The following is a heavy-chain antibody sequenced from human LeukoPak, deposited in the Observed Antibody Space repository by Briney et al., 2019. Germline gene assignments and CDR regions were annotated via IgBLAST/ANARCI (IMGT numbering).Heavy chain of an antibody. CDR1: GGSIRSYY. Sequence: SETLSLTCTVSGGSIRSYYWSWIRQPPGKGLEWIGYVYYTGSTNYNPSLKSRVTISLDTSKNQFSLKLSSVTAADTAVYYCARDRGVGGSAAIDAFDVWGQGTMATVSS. D-gene: IGHD3-10*01. V-gene: IGHV4-59*01. J-gene: IGHJ3*01. CDR2: VYYTGST. CDR3: ARDRGVGGSAAIDAFDV.